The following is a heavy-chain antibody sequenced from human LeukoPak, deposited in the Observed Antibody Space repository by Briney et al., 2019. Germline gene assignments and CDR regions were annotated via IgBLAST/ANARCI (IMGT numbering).Heavy chain of an antibody. V-gene: IGHV3-7*01. D-gene: IGHD5-12*01. Sequence: GGSLRLSCAASGFTFSSYWMSWVRQTPGKGLEWVANIKQDGSDKYYVDSVKGRFTISRDNAKNSLYLQMNSLRAEDTAVYYCARLNVDVVATDFDYWGQGTLVTVSS. CDR3: ARLNVDVVATDFDY. CDR1: GFTFSSYW. CDR2: IKQDGSDK. J-gene: IGHJ4*02.